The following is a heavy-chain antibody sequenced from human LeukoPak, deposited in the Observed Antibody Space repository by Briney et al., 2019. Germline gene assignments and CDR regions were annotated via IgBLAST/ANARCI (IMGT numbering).Heavy chain of an antibody. Sequence: SETLSLTCTVSGGSISSYYWSWIRQPPGKGQEWIGRISSSGSTNYNPSLKSRVTISVDTSKNQFSLKLSSVTAADTAVYFCARGPYSYDSSGAFDIWGQGTMVTVSS. CDR3: ARGPYSYDSSGAFDI. CDR2: ISSSGST. CDR1: GGSISSYY. J-gene: IGHJ3*02. V-gene: IGHV4-4*08. D-gene: IGHD3-22*01.